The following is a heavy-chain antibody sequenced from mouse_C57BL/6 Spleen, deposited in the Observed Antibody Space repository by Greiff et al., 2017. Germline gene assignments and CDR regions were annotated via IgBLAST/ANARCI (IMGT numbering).Heavy chain of an antibody. Sequence: EVQLVESGGGLVKPGGSLKLSCAASGFTFSSYTMSWVRQTPEKRLEWVATISGGGGNTYYPDSVKGRFTISRDNAKNTLYLQMSSLRSEDTALYYCARQVLGNWYFDVWGTGTTVTVSS. CDR1: GFTFSSYT. V-gene: IGHV5-9*01. CDR3: ARQVLGNWYFDV. D-gene: IGHD1-1*02. J-gene: IGHJ1*03. CDR2: ISGGGGNT.